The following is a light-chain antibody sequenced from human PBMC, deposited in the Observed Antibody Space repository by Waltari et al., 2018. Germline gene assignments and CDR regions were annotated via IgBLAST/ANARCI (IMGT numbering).Light chain of an antibody. V-gene: IGLV2-14*03. CDR3: SSYTSSSTWV. CDR1: SSDVGGYND. J-gene: IGLJ3*02. Sequence: QSALTQPASVSGSPGQSIPLSCTGTSSDVGGYNDVSWYQQHPGKAPTLMIYDVSNRPSGVSNRFSGSKSDNTASLTISGLQAEDEADYYCSSYTSSSTWVFGGGTKLTVL. CDR2: DVS.